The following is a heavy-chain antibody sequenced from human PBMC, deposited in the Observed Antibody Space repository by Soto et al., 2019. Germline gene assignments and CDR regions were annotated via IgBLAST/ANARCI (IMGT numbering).Heavy chain of an antibody. CDR2: ISASTRIT. Sequence: QVQLVQSGAEVKKPGASVKVSCQASGYTFTNYAISWVRQAPGQGLEWMGWISASTRITDQAQNFQGRVTMTIDTSTNTANMELRSLRSDDTAVYYCARCYCSVGSCYACWHFDLWGRGTLVTVSS. J-gene: IGHJ2*01. CDR3: ARCYCSVGSCYACWHFDL. D-gene: IGHD2-15*01. CDR1: GYTFTNYA. V-gene: IGHV1-18*01.